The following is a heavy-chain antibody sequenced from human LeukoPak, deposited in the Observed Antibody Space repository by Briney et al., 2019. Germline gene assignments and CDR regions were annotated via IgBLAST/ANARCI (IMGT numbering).Heavy chain of an antibody. CDR3: ARSELLWFGGVNSGFDY. J-gene: IGHJ4*02. D-gene: IGHD3-10*01. V-gene: IGHV4-59*01. CDR2: IYYSGST. Sequence: SETLSLTCTVSGGSISSYYWSWIRQPPGKGLEWIGDIYYSGSTNYNPSLQSRVAISLDTSKNQFSLILTSVTAADTAVYYCARSELLWFGGVNSGFDYWGQGTLVSVSS. CDR1: GGSISSYY.